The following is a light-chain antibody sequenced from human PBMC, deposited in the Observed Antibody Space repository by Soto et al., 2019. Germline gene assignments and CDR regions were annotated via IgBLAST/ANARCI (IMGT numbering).Light chain of an antibody. CDR2: GAS. Sequence: VMTQSPATLSVSPGERATLSCRASQTVSSHLAWYQQKPGQAPRLLIYGASTRATDVPARFSGSGSGTEFTLTISGLEPEDSAVYYCQHYGGSPAYTFGQGTKLEI. CDR3: QHYGGSPAYT. CDR1: QTVSSH. J-gene: IGKJ2*01. V-gene: IGKV3-15*01.